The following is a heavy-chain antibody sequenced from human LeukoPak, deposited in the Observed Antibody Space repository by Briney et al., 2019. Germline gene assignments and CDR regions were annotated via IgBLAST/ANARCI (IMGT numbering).Heavy chain of an antibody. CDR3: ARDPRFGENGMDV. CDR1: GFTFSDYW. V-gene: IGHV3-7*03. J-gene: IGHJ6*02. CDR2: IKQDGSDK. D-gene: IGHD3-10*01. Sequence: GGSLRLSCAASGFTFSDYWMTWVRQAPGKGLEWVAKIKQDGSDKYYVDSVKGRFTISRDNSKNTLYLQMNSLRAEDTAVYYCARDPRFGENGMDVWGQGTTVTVSS.